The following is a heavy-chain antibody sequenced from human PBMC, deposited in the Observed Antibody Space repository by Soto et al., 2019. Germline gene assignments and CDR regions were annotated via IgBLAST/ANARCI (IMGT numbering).Heavy chain of an antibody. CDR1: GYTLTELS. CDR2: FDPEDGET. D-gene: IGHD1-26*01. Sequence: VSVKVSCKVSGYTLTELSMHWVRQAPGKGLEWMGGFDPEDGETIYAQKFQGRVTMTEDTSTGTAYMELSSLRSEDTAVYYCATDRRVGASGAFEIWGQGTMVTVSS. J-gene: IGHJ3*02. CDR3: ATDRRVGASGAFEI. V-gene: IGHV1-24*01.